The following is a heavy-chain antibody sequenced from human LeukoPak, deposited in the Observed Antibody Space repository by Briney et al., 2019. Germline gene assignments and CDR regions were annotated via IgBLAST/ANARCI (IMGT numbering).Heavy chain of an antibody. CDR2: TYYRSKWYN. CDR3: ALYSGSYRYFQH. J-gene: IGHJ1*01. Sequence: SQTLSLTCAISGDSVSSNSATWNWIRQSPSRGLEWLGRTYYRSKWYNDYAVSVKSRITINPDTSKNQFSLQLNSVTPEDTAVCYCALYSGSYRYFQHWGQGTLVTVSS. V-gene: IGHV6-1*01. CDR1: GDSVSSNSAT. D-gene: IGHD1-26*01.